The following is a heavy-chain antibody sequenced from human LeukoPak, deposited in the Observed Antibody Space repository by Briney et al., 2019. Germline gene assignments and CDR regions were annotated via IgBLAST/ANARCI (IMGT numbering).Heavy chain of an antibody. CDR2: MNPNSGNT. Sequence: AASVKVSCKPSGYTFTSYDINWVRQAPGQGLEWMGWMNPNSGNTGYAQKFQGRVTMTRNTSISTAYMELSSLRSEDTAVYYCARSDTAMVYFDYWGQGTLVTVSS. D-gene: IGHD5-18*01. J-gene: IGHJ4*02. V-gene: IGHV1-8*01. CDR1: GYTFTSYD. CDR3: ARSDTAMVYFDY.